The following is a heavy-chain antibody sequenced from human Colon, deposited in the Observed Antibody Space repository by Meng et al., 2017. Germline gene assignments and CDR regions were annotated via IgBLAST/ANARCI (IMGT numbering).Heavy chain of an antibody. V-gene: IGHV1-2*06. Sequence: QVQLVQPGAAVKKPGASVTVSCKASGYTLYIHWVRLRAGEGLEWMGRINPRTGDTKSAQSFQGRVTMTRDTSTTTFSMDLRSLTTDDSAIYFCARESADGGSFDLWGQGTLVTVSS. D-gene: IGHD2-15*01. CDR3: ARESADGGSFDL. CDR2: INPRTGDT. J-gene: IGHJ4*02. CDR1: GYTLY.